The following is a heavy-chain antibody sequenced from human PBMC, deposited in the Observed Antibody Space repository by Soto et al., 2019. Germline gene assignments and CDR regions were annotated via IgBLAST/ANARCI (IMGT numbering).Heavy chain of an antibody. CDR2: IDPSDSYT. Sequence: HGESLKISCKGSGYSFTSYWISWVRQMPWKGLEWMGRIDPSDSYTNYSPSFQGHVTISADKSISTAYLQWSSLKASDTAMYYCARYYYDSSGYNYGMDVWGQGTTVTVYS. V-gene: IGHV5-10-1*01. J-gene: IGHJ6*02. CDR3: ARYYYDSSGYNYGMDV. D-gene: IGHD3-22*01. CDR1: GYSFTSYW.